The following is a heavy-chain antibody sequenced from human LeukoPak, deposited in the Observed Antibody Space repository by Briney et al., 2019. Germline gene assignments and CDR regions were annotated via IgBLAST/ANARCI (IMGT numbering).Heavy chain of an antibody. CDR3: GDPPADF. CDR1: GFNFNSKW. Sequence: GGSLRLSCATSGFNFNSKWMTWVRQAPGKGLEWVANINQDGSEKYHGDSVKGRFTISRDNAKSSLFLEMSSLRAEDTAVYYCGDPPADFWGQGTLVAVSS. J-gene: IGHJ4*02. CDR2: INQDGSEK. V-gene: IGHV3-7*01.